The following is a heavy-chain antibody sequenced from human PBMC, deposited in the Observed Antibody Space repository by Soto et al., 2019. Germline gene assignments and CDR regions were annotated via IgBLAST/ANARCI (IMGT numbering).Heavy chain of an antibody. CDR2: ISWNSGNI. Sequence: EVQLVESGGGLVQPGRSLRLSCVASGFSFGDYGMHWVRQAPGRGPEWVSGISWNSGNIGYAETVKGRSTISRDNAKNSLYLQMNSLRAEDTALYYCVKDGLTSVFGLVHDGSDIWGHGTMVTVSS. D-gene: IGHD3-3*01. CDR3: VKDGLTSVFGLVHDGSDI. V-gene: IGHV3-9*01. J-gene: IGHJ3*02. CDR1: GFSFGDYG.